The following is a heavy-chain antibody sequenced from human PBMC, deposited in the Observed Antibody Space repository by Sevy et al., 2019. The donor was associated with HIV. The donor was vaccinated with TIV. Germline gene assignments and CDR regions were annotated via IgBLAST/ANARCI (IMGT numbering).Heavy chain of an antibody. V-gene: IGHV4-39*01. CDR2: IYYGGNT. J-gene: IGHJ5*02. Sequence: SETLSLTCTVSGGSISSSNYYWGWIRQPPGKGLDWIGSIYYGGNTYYNPSLKIRVSLSVATSNNPFSLNLRSVTAADAAVYFCVQARYNYFDPWGQGTLVTVSS. CDR3: VQARYNYFDP. CDR1: GGSISSSNYY.